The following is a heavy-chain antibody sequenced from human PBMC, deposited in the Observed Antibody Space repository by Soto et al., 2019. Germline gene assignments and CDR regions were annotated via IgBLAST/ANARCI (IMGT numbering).Heavy chain of an antibody. V-gene: IGHV4-34*01. CDR3: ASFSNSSSSGCFDY. Sequence: SETLSLTCAVYGGSFSGYYWSWIRQPPGKGLEWIGEINHSGSTNYNPSLKSRVTISVDTSKNQFSLKLSSVTAADTAVYYCASFSNSSSSGCFDYWGQGTLVTVSS. CDR2: INHSGST. CDR1: GGSFSGYY. D-gene: IGHD6-6*01. J-gene: IGHJ4*02.